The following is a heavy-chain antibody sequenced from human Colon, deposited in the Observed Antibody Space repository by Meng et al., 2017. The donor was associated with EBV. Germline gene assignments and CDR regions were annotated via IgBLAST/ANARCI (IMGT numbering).Heavy chain of an antibody. CDR2: LYYSGST. CDR1: VGSSRMDIDS. J-gene: IGHJ4*02. V-gene: IGHV4-39*02. CDR3: ARRGSRSGWYAYDY. D-gene: IGHD6-19*01. Sequence: ESGPDRGNPLVTPPLPLTSSVGSSRMDIDSGGWIRKPPGKGLEWIGSLYYSGSTYSNPSLTSRVTISVDTSKNHFSLKLSSVTAADTAVYYCARRGSRSGWYAYDYWGQGTLVTVSS.